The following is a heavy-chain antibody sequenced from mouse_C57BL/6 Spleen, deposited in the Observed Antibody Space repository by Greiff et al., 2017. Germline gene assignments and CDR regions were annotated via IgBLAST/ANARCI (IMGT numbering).Heavy chain of an antibody. V-gene: IGHV1-59*01. D-gene: IGHD1-1*01. J-gene: IGHJ1*03. CDR1: GYTFTSYS. CDR3: ARDYYGSRPNWYFDV. CDR2: IDPSDSNT. Sequence: QVQLQQPGAELVRPGTSVKLSCKASGYTFTSYSMHWVKQRPGQGLEWIGVIDPSDSNTNYTQKFKGKATFTVDTSSSTTYMQLSSLTSEDSAIYYWARDYYGSRPNWYFDVGGTGTTVTVSS.